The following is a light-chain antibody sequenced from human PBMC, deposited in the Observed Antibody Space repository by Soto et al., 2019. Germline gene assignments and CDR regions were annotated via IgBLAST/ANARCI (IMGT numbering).Light chain of an antibody. CDR2: RND. CDR1: SSNIASNY. V-gene: IGLV1-47*01. CDR3: AVWDDTLNGRV. J-gene: IGLJ3*02. Sequence: LTQPPSASGTPGQRVTISCSGSSSNIASNYVYWYQHFAGTAPKLLIYRNDQRPSGVPDRFSGSKSGTSASLAISGLRSEDEADYYCAVWDDTLNGRVFGGGTKLTVL.